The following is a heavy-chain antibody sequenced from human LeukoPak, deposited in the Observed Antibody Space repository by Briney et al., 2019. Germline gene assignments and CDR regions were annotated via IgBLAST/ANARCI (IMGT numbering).Heavy chain of an antibody. J-gene: IGHJ3*02. D-gene: IGHD6-13*01. CDR2: IYTSGST. CDR1: GGSISSYY. CDR3: ARGASAAALGAFDI. Sequence: PSETLSLTCTVSGGSISSYYWSWIRQPAGKGLEWIGRIYTSGSTNYNPSLKSRVTMSVDTSKNQFSLKLSSVTAADTAVYYCARGASAAALGAFDIWGQGTMVTVSS. V-gene: IGHV4-4*07.